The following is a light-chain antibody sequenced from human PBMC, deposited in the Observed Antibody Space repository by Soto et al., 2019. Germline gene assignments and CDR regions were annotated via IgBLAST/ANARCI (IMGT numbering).Light chain of an antibody. J-gene: IGKJ4*01. V-gene: IGKV1-33*01. CDR1: QDISNY. CDR3: QQYDGLLT. Sequence: DIQMTQSPSSLSASVGDRVTITCQASQDISNYLNWYQQKPGKAPKLLIYDASNLGTGVLSRFSGSGSGTDFTFTINNLQPEDIATYYCQQYDGLLTFGGGTKVEIK. CDR2: DAS.